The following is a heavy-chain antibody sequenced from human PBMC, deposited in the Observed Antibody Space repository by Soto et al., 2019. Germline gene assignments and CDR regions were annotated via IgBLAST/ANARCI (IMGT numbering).Heavy chain of an antibody. Sequence: GASVKVSCKAFGYTCTTYGLSWVRQAPGQGLEWMGWVSPYNGNTYYAPRLQGRVTMTTDTSTTTAYMSLRSLRSDDTAIYYCVRGGILEANRPYYYYGLDVWGQGTPVTVSS. D-gene: IGHD1-1*01. CDR2: VSPYNGNT. CDR1: GYTCTTYG. J-gene: IGHJ6*02. V-gene: IGHV1-18*01. CDR3: VRGGILEANRPYYYYGLDV.